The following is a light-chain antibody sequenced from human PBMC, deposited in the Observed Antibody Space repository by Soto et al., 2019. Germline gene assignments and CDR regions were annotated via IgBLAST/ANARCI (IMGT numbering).Light chain of an antibody. V-gene: IGLV2-14*01. CDR1: SSDVGGYNY. CDR2: EVS. J-gene: IGLJ7*01. Sequence: QSALTQPASVSGSPGQSSTISCTGTSSDVGGYNYVSWYQQHPGKAPKLMIYEVSNRPSGVSNRFSGSKSGNTASLTISGLQAEDEADYYCSSYTSSSSLMFGGGTQLTVL. CDR3: SSYTSSSSLM.